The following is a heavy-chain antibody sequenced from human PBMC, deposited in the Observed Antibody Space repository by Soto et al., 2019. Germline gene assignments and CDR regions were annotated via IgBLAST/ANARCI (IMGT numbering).Heavy chain of an antibody. V-gene: IGHV3-48*01. CDR1: GFILSDCA. D-gene: IGHD7-27*01. Sequence: EVQLVESGGGLVQPGGSLRLSCATSGFILSDCAMNWVRQAPGKGPEWVSYISSSSSVIDYADSVKGRFTVSRDNARNSLYLQMKSLRAEDTAVYYCARDLSWGSNWYYYMDVWGKGTTVTVSS. CDR3: ARDLSWGSNWYYYMDV. CDR2: ISSSSSVI. J-gene: IGHJ6*03.